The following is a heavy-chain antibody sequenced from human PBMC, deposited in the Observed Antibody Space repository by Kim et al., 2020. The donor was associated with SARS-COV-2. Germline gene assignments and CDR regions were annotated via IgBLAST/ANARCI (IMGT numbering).Heavy chain of an antibody. CDR3: ARDRVFEGGMDV. Sequence: YYADPVKGRFTISRDNAKNSLYLQMNSLRAEDTAVYYCARDRVFEGGMDVWGQGTTVTVSS. D-gene: IGHD3-3*01. V-gene: IGHV3-48*03. J-gene: IGHJ6*02.